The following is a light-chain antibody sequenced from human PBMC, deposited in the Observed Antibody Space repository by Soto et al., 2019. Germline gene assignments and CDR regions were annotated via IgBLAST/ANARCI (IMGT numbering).Light chain of an antibody. Sequence: DIQMTQSPSSLSASVGDRVTITCRASQGIRNDLNWYQQKTGKAPKRLIEAASRLQSGVPSRFSGSGSGTEFTLTISSLQLEDFATYYCLQYNFYPPPFGPGTKVDIK. J-gene: IGKJ1*01. CDR1: QGIRND. CDR3: LQYNFYPPP. CDR2: AAS. V-gene: IGKV1-17*01.